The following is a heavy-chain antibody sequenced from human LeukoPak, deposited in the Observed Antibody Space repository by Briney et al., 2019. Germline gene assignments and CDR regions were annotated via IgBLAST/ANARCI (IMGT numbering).Heavy chain of an antibody. CDR2: IYSGGST. Sequence: ETLSLTCAVYGGSFSGYYMSWVRQAPGKGLEWVSVIYSGGSTYYADSVKGRFTISRDNSKNTLYLQMNSLRAEDTAVYYCARSGPGATRGYFDYWGQGTLVTVSS. D-gene: IGHD3-16*01. CDR1: GGSFSGYY. V-gene: IGHV3-66*01. J-gene: IGHJ4*02. CDR3: ARSGPGATRGYFDY.